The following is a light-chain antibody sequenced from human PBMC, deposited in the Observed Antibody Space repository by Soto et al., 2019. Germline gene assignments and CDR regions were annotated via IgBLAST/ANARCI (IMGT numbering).Light chain of an antibody. Sequence: EIVLTQSPGTLSLSPGERATLSCRASQSVSSRYLAWYQQKPGQAPRLLIYGATSRATGIPDRFSGSESGTELTRTISRLEPEDFAVYYCQQYGSSRRLTFGGGTKVDIK. J-gene: IGKJ4*01. V-gene: IGKV3-20*01. CDR2: GAT. CDR3: QQYGSSRRLT. CDR1: QSVSSRY.